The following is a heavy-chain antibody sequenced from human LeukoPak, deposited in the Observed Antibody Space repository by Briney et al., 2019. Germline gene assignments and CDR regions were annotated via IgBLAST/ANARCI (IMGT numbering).Heavy chain of an antibody. CDR3: ARDAGHSYDSSGKTYFDY. CDR1: GFTFSQHE. V-gene: IGHV3-48*03. Sequence: GGSLRLSCAASGFTFSQHEMNWVRQAPGKGLEWVSFISQNSDNIHYADSVKGRFTISRDNSKNTLYLQMNSLRAADTAVYYCARDAGHSYDSSGKTYFDYWGQGTLVTVSS. D-gene: IGHD3-22*01. J-gene: IGHJ4*02. CDR2: ISQNSDNI.